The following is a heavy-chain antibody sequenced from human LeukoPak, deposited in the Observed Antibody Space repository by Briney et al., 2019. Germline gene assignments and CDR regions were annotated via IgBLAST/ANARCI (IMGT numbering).Heavy chain of an antibody. Sequence: SMKVSCKASGGTFSSYAISWVRQAPGQGLEWMGRIIPILGIAHYAQKFQGRVTITADKSTSTAYMELSSLRSEDTAVYYCARGADILTGLYGMDVWGQGTTVT. J-gene: IGHJ6*02. CDR1: GGTFSSYA. CDR3: ARGADILTGLYGMDV. CDR2: IIPILGIA. V-gene: IGHV1-69*04. D-gene: IGHD3-9*01.